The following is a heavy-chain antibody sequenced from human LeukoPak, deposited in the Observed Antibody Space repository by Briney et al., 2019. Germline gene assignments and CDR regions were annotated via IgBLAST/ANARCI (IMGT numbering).Heavy chain of an antibody. V-gene: IGHV4-39*07. CDR1: GGSISSSSYY. CDR2: IYYSGST. J-gene: IGHJ4*02. CDR3: ARSPHDHSGYYGIWAPIQFDY. D-gene: IGHD3-22*01. Sequence: NPSETLSLTCTVSGGSISSSSYYWGWIRQPPGKGLEWIGSIYYSGSTYYNPSLKSRVTISVDTSKNQFSLKLSSVTAADTAVYYCARSPHDHSGYYGIWAPIQFDYWGQGTLVTVSS.